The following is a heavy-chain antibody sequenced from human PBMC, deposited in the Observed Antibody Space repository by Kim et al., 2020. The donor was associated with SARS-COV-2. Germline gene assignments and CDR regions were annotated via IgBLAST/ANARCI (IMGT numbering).Heavy chain of an antibody. Sequence: GGSLRLSCAASGFTFSSYGMHWVRQAPGKGPEWVAVIWYDGSNKYYADSVKGRFTISRDNSKNTLYLQMNSLRAEDTSVYYCARGSPLGYRCDDYYGMDVWGQGTTVTVSS. D-gene: IGHD1-1*01. CDR3: ARGSPLGYRCDDYYGMDV. J-gene: IGHJ6*02. CDR2: IWYDGSNK. CDR1: GFTFSSYG. V-gene: IGHV3-33*01.